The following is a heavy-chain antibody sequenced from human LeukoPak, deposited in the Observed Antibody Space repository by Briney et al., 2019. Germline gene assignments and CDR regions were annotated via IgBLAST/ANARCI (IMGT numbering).Heavy chain of an antibody. CDR2: IYYSGST. V-gene: IGHV4-31*03. CDR3: ARGSVNWFDP. CDR1: GGSISSGGYY. J-gene: IGHJ5*02. Sequence: SETLSLTCTVSGGSISSGGYYWSWIRQHPGKGLEWIGYIYYSGSTYYNPSLKSRVTISVDTSKNQFSLKLSSVTAADTAVYYCARGSVNWFDPWGQGTLVTVSS.